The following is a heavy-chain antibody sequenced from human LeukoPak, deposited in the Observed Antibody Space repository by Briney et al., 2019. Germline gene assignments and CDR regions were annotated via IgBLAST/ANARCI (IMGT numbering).Heavy chain of an antibody. Sequence: SETLSLTCAVYGGSFSGYYWSWIRQPPGKGLEWIGEINHSGSTNYNPSLKSRVTISVDTSKNQFSLKLSSVTAADTAVYYCARHQIPYYGSGVNWFDPWGQGTLVTVSS. V-gene: IGHV4-34*01. CDR2: INHSGST. CDR1: GGSFSGYY. D-gene: IGHD3-10*01. J-gene: IGHJ5*02. CDR3: ARHQIPYYGSGVNWFDP.